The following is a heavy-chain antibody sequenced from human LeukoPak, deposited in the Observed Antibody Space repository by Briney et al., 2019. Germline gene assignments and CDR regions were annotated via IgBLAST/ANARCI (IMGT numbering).Heavy chain of an antibody. J-gene: IGHJ3*02. CDR3: ASLYYYDSSGPPDALDI. V-gene: IGHV5-51*01. D-gene: IGHD3-22*01. Sequence: GESLKTSCKGSGYSFTSYWIGWVRQMPGKGLEWMGIIYPGDSDTRYSPSFQGQVTISADKSISTAYLQWSSLKASDTAMYYCASLYYYDSSGPPDALDIWGQGTMVTVSS. CDR2: IYPGDSDT. CDR1: GYSFTSYW.